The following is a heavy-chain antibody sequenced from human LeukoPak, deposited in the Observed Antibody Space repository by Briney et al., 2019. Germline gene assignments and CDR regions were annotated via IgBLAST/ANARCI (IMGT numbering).Heavy chain of an antibody. V-gene: IGHV3-43*02. CDR2: ISGDGGST. J-gene: IGHJ6*02. D-gene: IGHD2-21*01. CDR3: AKDLAVMDYYYGMDV. Sequence: GGSLRLSCAASGFTFDDYAMHWVRQAPGKGLEWVSLISGDGGSTYYADSVKGRFTISRDNSKNSLYLQMNSLRTGDTALYYCAKDLAVMDYYYGMDVWGQGTTVTVSS. CDR1: GFTFDDYA.